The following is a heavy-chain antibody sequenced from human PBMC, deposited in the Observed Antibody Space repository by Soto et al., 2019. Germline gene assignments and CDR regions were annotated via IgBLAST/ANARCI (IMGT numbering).Heavy chain of an antibody. CDR3: ARDIYGGNCCDAFDI. V-gene: IGHV1-18*01. CDR1: GYTFTNYG. Sequence: QAQLVQSGAEVKKPGASVNISCKASGYTFTNYGFIWVRQAPGHGLEWVGWISPYNGKTEYAQNLQGGVTMTRDKPTSTAYMELRSLRSDDTAVYYCARDIYGGNCCDAFDIWGQGTMVTVSS. D-gene: IGHD2-15*01. J-gene: IGHJ3*02. CDR2: ISPYNGKT.